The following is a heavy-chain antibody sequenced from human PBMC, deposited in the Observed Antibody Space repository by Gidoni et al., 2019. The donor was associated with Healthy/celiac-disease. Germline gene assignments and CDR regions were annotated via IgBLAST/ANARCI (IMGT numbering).Heavy chain of an antibody. D-gene: IGHD6-13*01. CDR3: ASGYSSSWLLDY. CDR2: INCNGGST. Sequence: EVQRVESGGGVVRPGGSLRLSGAAAGGTFDDYGMSWVRQAPGKGLECVSVINCNGGSTGYADSVKGRFTISRDNAKNSLYLQMNSLRAEDTALYYCASGYSSSWLLDYWGQGTLVTVSS. CDR1: GGTFDDYG. J-gene: IGHJ4*02. V-gene: IGHV3-20*04.